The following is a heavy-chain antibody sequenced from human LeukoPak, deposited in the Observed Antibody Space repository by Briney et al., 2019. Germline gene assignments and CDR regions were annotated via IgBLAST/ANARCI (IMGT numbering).Heavy chain of an antibody. V-gene: IGHV3-66*01. CDR3: ARDSGDIPLPTSGMDV. Sequence: GGSLRLSCAASGFTVSSNYMSWVRQAPGKGLEWVSVIYSGGSTYYADSVKGRFTISRDNSKNTLYLQMNSLRAEDTAVYYCARDSGDIPLPTSGMDVWGQGTTVTVSS. CDR2: IYSGGST. J-gene: IGHJ6*02. CDR1: GFTVSSNY. D-gene: IGHD2-21*01.